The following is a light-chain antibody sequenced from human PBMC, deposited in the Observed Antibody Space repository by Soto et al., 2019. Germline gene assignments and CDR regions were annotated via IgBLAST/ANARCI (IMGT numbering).Light chain of an antibody. V-gene: IGKV3-15*01. CDR1: RTVSNR. CDR2: GAS. Sequence: EILMTQSPDTLSVSPGERVTLSCRASRTVSNRLAWYQHKPGQAPRLLLSGASTGATGIPPRSRGCGSWTESTLTVDTLQSKDIPLSYYQEYYHWPFTSGGSTKVEIK. J-gene: IGKJ4*01. CDR3: QEYYHWPFT.